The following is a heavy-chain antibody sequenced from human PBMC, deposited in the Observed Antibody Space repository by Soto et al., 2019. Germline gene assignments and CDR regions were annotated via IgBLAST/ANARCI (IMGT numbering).Heavy chain of an antibody. J-gene: IGHJ3*02. Sequence: QITLKESGPTLVKPTQTLTLTCTFSGFSLSTSGVGVGWIRQPPGKALEWLALIYWDDDKRYRPSMKSRLTITKDTSKNQVVLTMTNMDPVDTATYYCARLGVVGALDIWGHGTMVTVSS. CDR1: GFSLSTSGVG. V-gene: IGHV2-5*02. D-gene: IGHD1-26*01. CDR2: IYWDDDK. CDR3: ARLGVVGALDI.